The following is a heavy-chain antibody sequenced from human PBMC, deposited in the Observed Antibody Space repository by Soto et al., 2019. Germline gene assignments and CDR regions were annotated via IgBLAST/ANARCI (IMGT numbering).Heavy chain of an antibody. CDR2: INHYGST. CDR3: ATHCSSTSCYYTFDP. D-gene: IGHD2-2*01. CDR1: GGSFSSYY. Sequence: QVQLQQWGAGLLKPSETLSLTCAVYGGSFSSYYWSWIRQPPGKGLEWIGQINHYGSTDYNPSLKSRVPISVDTSKNHFSLRLSSVTAAHTAMYYCATHCSSTSCYYTFDPWGQGTLVTVSS. J-gene: IGHJ5*02. V-gene: IGHV4-34*01.